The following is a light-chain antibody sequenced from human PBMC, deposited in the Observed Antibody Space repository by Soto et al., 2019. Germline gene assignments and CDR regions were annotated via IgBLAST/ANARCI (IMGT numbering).Light chain of an antibody. CDR3: QVWDSTSDHYV. V-gene: IGLV3-21*02. CDR2: DDR. Sequence: SYELTQPPSVSVAPGQMASISCGGNNIGSRSVHWYQQKPGQAPVLVVYDDRDRPSGIPERFAGSNSGNTATLTISRVEAGDEADYYCQVWDSTSDHYVFGTGTKVTVL. J-gene: IGLJ1*01. CDR1: NIGSRS.